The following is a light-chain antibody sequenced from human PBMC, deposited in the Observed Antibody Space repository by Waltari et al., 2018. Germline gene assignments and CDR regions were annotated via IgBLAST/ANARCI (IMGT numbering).Light chain of an antibody. Sequence: DIELTQSPDFQSVTSKKNVTITCRASQDIGSSLHWYQQKPDQSPKLLIYYASQSFSGVPSRFTGSGSGTDFTLTINGLEAEDAATYYCHQSGDLPRSFGQGTKLEIK. J-gene: IGKJ2*03. V-gene: IGKV6-21*01. CDR1: QDIGSS. CDR3: HQSGDLPRS. CDR2: YAS.